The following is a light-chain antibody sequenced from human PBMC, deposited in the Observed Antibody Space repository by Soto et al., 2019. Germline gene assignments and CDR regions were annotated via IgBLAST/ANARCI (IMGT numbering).Light chain of an antibody. CDR1: QSVSSN. J-gene: IGKJ1*01. V-gene: IGKV3-15*01. Sequence: VMTQSPATLSVSPGERATLSCRASQSVSSNLAWYQQKPGQAPRLLIYGASTRATGIPARFSGSGSGTDFTLTISSLQPEDFATYYCQQSYRNPLTFGLGTKVDIK. CDR2: GAS. CDR3: QQSYRNPLT.